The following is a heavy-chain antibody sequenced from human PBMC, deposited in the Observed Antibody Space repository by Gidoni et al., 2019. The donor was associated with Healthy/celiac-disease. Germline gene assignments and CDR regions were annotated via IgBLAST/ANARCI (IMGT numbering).Heavy chain of an antibody. CDR1: GGSVSSGSYY. Sequence: QVQLQESGPGLVKPSETLSLTCTVSGGSVSSGSYYWSWIRQPPGKGLEWIGYIYYSGSTNYNPSLKSRVTISVDTSKNQFSLKLSSVTAADTAVYYCARAPGPYSSSAYYYGMDVWGQGTTVTVSS. V-gene: IGHV4-61*01. CDR2: IYYSGST. D-gene: IGHD6-13*01. CDR3: ARAPGPYSSSAYYYGMDV. J-gene: IGHJ6*02.